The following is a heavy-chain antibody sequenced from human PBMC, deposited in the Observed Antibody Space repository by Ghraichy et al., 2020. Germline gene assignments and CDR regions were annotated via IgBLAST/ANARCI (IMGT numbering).Heavy chain of an antibody. J-gene: IGHJ6*03. D-gene: IGHD3-10*01. V-gene: IGHV4-34*01. CDR1: GGSFSGYY. CDR3: ARGGYGSGSYYKSYYYYMDV. Sequence: SETLSLTCAVYGGSFSGYYWSWIRQPPGKGLEWIGEINHSGSTNYNPSLKSRVTISVDTSKNQFSLKLSSVTAADTAVYYCARGGYGSGSYYKSYYYYMDVWGKGTTVTVSS. CDR2: INHSGST.